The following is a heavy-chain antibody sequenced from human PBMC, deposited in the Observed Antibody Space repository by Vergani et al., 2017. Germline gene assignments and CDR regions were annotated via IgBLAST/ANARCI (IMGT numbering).Heavy chain of an antibody. V-gene: IGHV4-59*01. CDR1: GGSISSYY. Sequence: QVQLQESGPGLVKPSETLSLTCTVSGGSISSYYWSWIRQPPGKGLEWIGYIYYSGSTNYNPSLKSRVTISVDTSKNQFSLKLSSVTAADTAVYYCARAGYDFWSGYRYVDYWGQGTLVTVSS. CDR2: IYYSGST. CDR3: ARAGYDFWSGYRYVDY. D-gene: IGHD3-3*01. J-gene: IGHJ4*02.